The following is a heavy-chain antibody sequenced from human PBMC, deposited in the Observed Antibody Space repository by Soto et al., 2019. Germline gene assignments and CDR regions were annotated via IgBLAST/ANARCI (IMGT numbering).Heavy chain of an antibody. D-gene: IGHD2-15*01. CDR2: INHSGST. CDR1: GGSFSGYY. V-gene: IGHV4-34*01. J-gene: IGHJ5*02. CDR3: ARGVGSTRNIYCSGGSCYRDKGRGNWFDP. Sequence: SETLSLTCAVYGGSFSGYYWSWIRQPPGKGLEWIGEINHSGSTNYNPSLKSRVTISVDTSKNQFSLKLSSVTAADTAVYYCARGVGSTRNIYCSGGSCYRDKGRGNWFDPWGQGTLVTVSS.